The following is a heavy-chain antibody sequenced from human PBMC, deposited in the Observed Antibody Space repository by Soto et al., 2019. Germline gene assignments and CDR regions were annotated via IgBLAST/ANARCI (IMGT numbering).Heavy chain of an antibody. CDR3: ARDEYCSGGSCPYYYYYMDV. J-gene: IGHJ6*03. CDR2: ISSSSSTI. D-gene: IGHD2-15*01. CDR1: VFTFSSYS. V-gene: IGHV3-48*01. Sequence: GGSLRLSCAASVFTFSSYSMNWFRQAPGKGLEWVSYISSSSSTIYYADSVKGRFTISRDNAKNSLYLQMNSLRAEDTAVYYCARDEYCSGGSCPYYYYYMDVWGKGTTVTVSS.